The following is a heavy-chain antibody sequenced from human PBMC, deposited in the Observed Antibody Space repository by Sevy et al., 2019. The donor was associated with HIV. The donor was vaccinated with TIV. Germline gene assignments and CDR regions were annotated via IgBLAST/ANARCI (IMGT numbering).Heavy chain of an antibody. J-gene: IGHJ4*02. CDR1: GDTFTRHY. CDR3: VRADPAQHFDS. CDR2: IDPSGHNA. Sequence: GTVKVSCKASGDTFTRHYMHWVRQAPRQGLERMGIIDPSGHNANYTQKFQGRLTMTRDTSTSTAYMELSSLRSEDTAVYYCVRADPAQHFDSWGQGTLVTVSS. V-gene: IGHV1-46*01.